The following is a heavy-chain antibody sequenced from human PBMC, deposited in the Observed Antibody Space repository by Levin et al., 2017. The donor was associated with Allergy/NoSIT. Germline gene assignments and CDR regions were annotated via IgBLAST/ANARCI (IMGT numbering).Heavy chain of an antibody. CDR1: GGSISSYY. CDR2: IYTSGST. CDR3: AREALASAGRGFDY. J-gene: IGHJ4*02. Sequence: SETLSLTCTVSGGSISSYYWSWIRQPAGKGLEWIGRIYTSGSTNYNPSLKSRVTMSVDTSKNQFSLKLSSVTAADTAVYHCAREALASAGRGFDYWGQGTLVTVSS. D-gene: IGHD6-13*01. V-gene: IGHV4-4*07.